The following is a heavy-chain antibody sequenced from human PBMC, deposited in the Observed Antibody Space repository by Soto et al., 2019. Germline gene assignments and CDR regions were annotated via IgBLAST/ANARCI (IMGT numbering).Heavy chain of an antibody. D-gene: IGHD3-22*01. CDR1: VGTFSSYA. CDR3: ASPRPTYYYDSSGYPFDS. CDR2: IIPIFGTA. J-gene: IGHJ4*02. V-gene: IGHV1-69*13. Sequence: SVKVSCKASVGTFSSYAISWVRQAPGQGLEWMGGIIPIFGTANYAQKFQGRVTITADESTSTAYMELSSLRSEDTAVYYCASPRPTYYYDSSGYPFDSWGQGALVTVSS.